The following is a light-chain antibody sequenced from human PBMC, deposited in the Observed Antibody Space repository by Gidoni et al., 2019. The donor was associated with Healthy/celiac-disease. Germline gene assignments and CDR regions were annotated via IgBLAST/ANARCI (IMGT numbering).Light chain of an antibody. CDR2: GNS. J-gene: IGLJ1*01. Sequence: QSVLTQPPSVSGAPGQWVTISCTGRSSNIGAGYDVHWYQQLPGTAPKLLIHGNSNRPSGVPDRFSGSKSGTSASLAITGLQAEDEADYYCQSYDSSLSGYVFGTGTKVTVL. CDR3: QSYDSSLSGYV. CDR1: SSNIGAGYD. V-gene: IGLV1-40*01.